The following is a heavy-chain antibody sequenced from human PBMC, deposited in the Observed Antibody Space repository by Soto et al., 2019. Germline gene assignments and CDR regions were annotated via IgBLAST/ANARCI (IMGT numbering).Heavy chain of an antibody. CDR1: GFTFSTYA. V-gene: IGHV3-23*01. J-gene: IGHJ4*02. CDR3: AKDRYGDYGGIDY. Sequence: EVQLLKSGGGLLQPGGSLRLSCAASGFTFSTYAMIWVRQAPGKGLEWVSVITGSGGSTYYADSVKGRFTISRDTSKNTLFLQMNSLRAEDTAVYYCAKDRYGDYGGIDYWGQGTMVTVSS. D-gene: IGHD4-17*01. CDR2: ITGSGGST.